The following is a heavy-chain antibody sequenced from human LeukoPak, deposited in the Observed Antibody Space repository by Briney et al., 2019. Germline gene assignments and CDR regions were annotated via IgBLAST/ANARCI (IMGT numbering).Heavy chain of an antibody. CDR3: ARAQYYYDSSGYLEYFDY. J-gene: IGHJ4*02. Sequence: SETLSLTCTVSGGSISSSSYYWSWIRQPPGKGLEWIGYIYYSGSTNYNPSLKSRVTISVDTSKNQFSLKLSSVTAADTAVYYCARAQYYYDSSGYLEYFDYWGQGTLVTVSS. D-gene: IGHD3-22*01. CDR2: IYYSGST. V-gene: IGHV4-61*01. CDR1: GGSISSSSYY.